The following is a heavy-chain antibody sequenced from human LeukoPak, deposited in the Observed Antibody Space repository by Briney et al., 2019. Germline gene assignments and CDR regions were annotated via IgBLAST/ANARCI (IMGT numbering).Heavy chain of an antibody. CDR1: GGSISSGGYY. Sequence: SETLSLTCTVSGGSISSGGYYWSWIPQHPGKGLEWIGYIYYSGSTYYNPSLKSRVTISVDTSKNQFSLKLSSVTAADTAVYYCARVKYGDYGMDVWGQGTTVTVSS. D-gene: IGHD4-17*01. J-gene: IGHJ6*02. CDR2: IYYSGST. CDR3: ARVKYGDYGMDV. V-gene: IGHV4-31*03.